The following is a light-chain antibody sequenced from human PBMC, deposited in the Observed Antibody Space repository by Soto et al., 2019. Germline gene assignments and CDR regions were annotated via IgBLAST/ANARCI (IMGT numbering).Light chain of an antibody. Sequence: DIQLTQSPSSLSASVGDRVTITCRASQSINTYWNWYQQQPGKAPKVLIHTASTLQTGVPSRFSGSGSGTDFTLTISSLQPEDFATYYCQESYSTPPLTFGGGTKVEIK. CDR2: TAS. J-gene: IGKJ4*01. V-gene: IGKV1-39*01. CDR3: QESYSTPPLT. CDR1: QSINTY.